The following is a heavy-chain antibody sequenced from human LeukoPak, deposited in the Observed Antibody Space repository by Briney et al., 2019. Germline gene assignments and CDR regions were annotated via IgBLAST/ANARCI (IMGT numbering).Heavy chain of an antibody. CDR2: LSGSGGST. CDR1: GFTFSDYY. Sequence: PGGSLRLSCAASGFTFSDYYMIWIRQAPGKGLEWVSGLSGSGGSTYYADSVKGRFSISRDNSWNTLYLQMNSLRAEDTAVYYCAKAKSGSYSPFDYWGQGTLVTVSS. CDR3: AKAKSGSYSPFDY. D-gene: IGHD1-26*01. V-gene: IGHV3-23*01. J-gene: IGHJ4*02.